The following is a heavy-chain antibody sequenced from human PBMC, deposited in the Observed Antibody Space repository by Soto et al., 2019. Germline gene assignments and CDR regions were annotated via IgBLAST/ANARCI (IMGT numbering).Heavy chain of an antibody. CDR1: GYTFTSYA. CDR2: INAGNGNT. J-gene: IGHJ6*02. V-gene: IGHV1-3*01. Sequence: ASLKLSCKASGYTFTSYAMHCVRQAPGQRLEWMGWINAGNGNTKYSQKFQGRVTITRDTSASTAYMELSSLRSEDTAVYYCARVPSASDYYYGMDVWGQGTTVTVSS. CDR3: ARVPSASDYYYGMDV.